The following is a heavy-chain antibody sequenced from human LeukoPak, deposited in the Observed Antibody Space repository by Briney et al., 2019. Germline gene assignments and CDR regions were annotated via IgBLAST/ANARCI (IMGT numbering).Heavy chain of an antibody. D-gene: IGHD1-1*01. CDR2: INPNSGGT. CDR1: GYTFTGYY. Sequence: ASVKASCKASGYTFTGYYMHWVRQAPGQGLEWMGWINPNSGGTNYAQKFQGRVTMTRDTSISTAYMELSRLRSDDTAVYYCASGEVGYNIPFDYWGQGTLVTVSS. V-gene: IGHV1-2*02. CDR3: ASGEVGYNIPFDY. J-gene: IGHJ4*02.